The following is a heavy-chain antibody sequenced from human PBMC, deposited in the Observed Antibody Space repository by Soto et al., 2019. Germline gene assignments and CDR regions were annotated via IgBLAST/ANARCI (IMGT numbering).Heavy chain of an antibody. CDR3: ARERTPGDDSSGYFSRPTFDY. J-gene: IGHJ4*02. CDR1: GGTFSSYA. D-gene: IGHD3-22*01. V-gene: IGHV1-69*13. Sequence: GASVKVSCKASGGTFSSYAISWVRQAPGQGLEWMGGIIPIFGTANYAQKFQGRVTITADESTSTAYMELSSLRSEDTAVYYCARERTPGDDSSGYFSRPTFDYWGQGTLVTVSS. CDR2: IIPIFGTA.